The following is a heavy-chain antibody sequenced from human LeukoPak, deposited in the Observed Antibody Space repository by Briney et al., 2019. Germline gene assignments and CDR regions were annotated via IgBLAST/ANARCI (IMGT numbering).Heavy chain of an antibody. CDR3: ARGWTIFGVDPFDY. J-gene: IGHJ4*02. D-gene: IGHD3-3*01. V-gene: IGHV4-59*01. Sequence: SETLSLTCTVSGGSITSSYWSWIRQSPGEALEWVGFIHHNGNTNYNPSLNSRVTISIDTSKNQFSLWLRSVTAADTAVYYCARGWTIFGVDPFDYRGQGILVTVSS. CDR2: IHHNGNT. CDR1: GGSITSSY.